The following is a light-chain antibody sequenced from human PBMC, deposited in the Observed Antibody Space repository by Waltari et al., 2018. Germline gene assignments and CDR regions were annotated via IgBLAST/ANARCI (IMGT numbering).Light chain of an antibody. V-gene: IGLV6-57*04. J-gene: IGLJ3*02. CDR2: EHN. CDR3: QSYDNTNHWV. Sequence: NFMLTQPHSVSESPGKTVTISCTRSRGSIASTYVHWYQQRPGSAPTTVIYEHNQRPSGVPDRFSGSLDSSSNSASLTISGLKTEDEADYYCQSYDNTNHWVFGGGTKLTVL. CDR1: RGSIASTY.